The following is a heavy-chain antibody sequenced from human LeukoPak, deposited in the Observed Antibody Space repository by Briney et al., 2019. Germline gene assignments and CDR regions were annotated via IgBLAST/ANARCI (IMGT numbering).Heavy chain of an antibody. Sequence: PRRSLRLSRAASGLTLSEYAIHWVRPGPGKGREGVAVISKDGKTKFKAGSVRGGSTLPRDSSKNTLYLQMNRLRAEDRAVYYWAREIIVGGRKRFDALDLWVEGTMVTVSS. J-gene: IGHJ3*01. V-gene: IGHV3-30*04. D-gene: IGHD1-26*01. CDR2: ISKDGKTK. CDR3: AREIIVGGRKRFDALDL. CDR1: GLTLSEYA.